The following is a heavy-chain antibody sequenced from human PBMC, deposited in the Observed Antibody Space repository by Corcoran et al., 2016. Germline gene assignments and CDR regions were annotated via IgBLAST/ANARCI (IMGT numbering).Heavy chain of an antibody. CDR3: AGARIGRGYYYGMDV. V-gene: IGHV4-34*01. Sequence: QVQLQQWGAGLLKPSETLSLTCAVYGGSFSGYYWRWIRQPPGKGLEWIGEINHSGSTNYNPSLKSRVTLSVDTSKNQFSLKLSSVTAADTAGYYWAGARIGRGYYYGMDVWGQGTTVTVSS. D-gene: IGHD1-26*01. J-gene: IGHJ6*02. CDR2: INHSGST. CDR1: GGSFSGYY.